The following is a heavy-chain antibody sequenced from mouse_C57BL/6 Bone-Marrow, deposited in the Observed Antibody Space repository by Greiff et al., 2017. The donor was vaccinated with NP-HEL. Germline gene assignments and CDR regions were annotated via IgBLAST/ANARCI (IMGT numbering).Heavy chain of an antibody. CDR1: GYTFTDYY. CDR3: AAYGSDWYFYV. D-gene: IGHD1-1*01. Sequence: EVQLQQSGPELVKPGASVKISCKASGYTFTDYYMNWVKQSHGKSLEWIGDINPNNGGTSYNQKFKGKATLTVDKSSSTAYMELRSLTSEDSAVYYCAAYGSDWYFYVWGTGTTVTVSS. V-gene: IGHV1-26*01. CDR2: INPNNGGT. J-gene: IGHJ1*03.